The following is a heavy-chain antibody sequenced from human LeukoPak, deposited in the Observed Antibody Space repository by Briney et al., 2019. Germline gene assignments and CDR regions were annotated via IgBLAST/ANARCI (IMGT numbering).Heavy chain of an antibody. Sequence: SETLSLTCAVYGGSFSGYYWSWIRQPPGKGLEWIGEINHSGSTNYNPSLKSRVTISVDTSKNQFSLKLSSVTAADTAVYYCARPRAYSSSWYTQIDAFDIWGQGTMVTVSS. J-gene: IGHJ3*02. V-gene: IGHV4-34*01. D-gene: IGHD6-13*01. CDR1: GGSFSGYY. CDR3: ARPRAYSSSWYTQIDAFDI. CDR2: INHSGST.